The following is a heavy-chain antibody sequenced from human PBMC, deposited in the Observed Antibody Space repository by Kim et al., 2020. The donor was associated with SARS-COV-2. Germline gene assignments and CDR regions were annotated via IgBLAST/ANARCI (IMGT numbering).Heavy chain of an antibody. V-gene: IGHV3-33*01. CDR3: GMTTVTDGDAFDI. Sequence: GGSLRLSCAASGFTFSSYGMHWVSQAPGKGLEWVAVIWYDGSNKYYADSVKGRFTISRDNSKNTLYLQMNSLRAEDTAVYYCGMTTVTDGDAFDIWGQGTMVTVSS. D-gene: IGHD4-17*01. CDR2: IWYDGSNK. CDR1: GFTFSSYG. J-gene: IGHJ3*02.